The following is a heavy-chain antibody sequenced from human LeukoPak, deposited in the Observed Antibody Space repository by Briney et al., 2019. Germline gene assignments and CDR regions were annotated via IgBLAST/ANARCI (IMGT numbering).Heavy chain of an antibody. D-gene: IGHD6-13*01. Sequence: GGSLRLSCAASGFTFSSYYMSWFRQAPGKGLEWVSYIGSGGGPIYYADSVKGRFTISRDNAKSSLYLQMNSLRAEDTALYYCARALRDSSWYYEYWGQGTLVTVSS. CDR3: ARALRDSSWYYEY. CDR2: IGSGGGPI. J-gene: IGHJ4*02. CDR1: GFTFSSYY. V-gene: IGHV3-11*01.